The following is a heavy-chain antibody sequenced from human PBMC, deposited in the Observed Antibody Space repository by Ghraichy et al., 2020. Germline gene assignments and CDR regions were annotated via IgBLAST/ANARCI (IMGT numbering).Heavy chain of an antibody. Sequence: GGSLRLSCAASGFTFSSYDMHWVRQATGKGLEWVSAIGTAGDPYYPGSVKGRFTISRENAKNSLYLQMNSLRAGDTAVYYCARGNYDSSGYYYVFDYWGQGTLVTVSS. J-gene: IGHJ4*02. V-gene: IGHV3-13*05. CDR1: GFTFSSYD. CDR3: ARGNYDSSGYYYVFDY. CDR2: IGTAGDP. D-gene: IGHD3-22*01.